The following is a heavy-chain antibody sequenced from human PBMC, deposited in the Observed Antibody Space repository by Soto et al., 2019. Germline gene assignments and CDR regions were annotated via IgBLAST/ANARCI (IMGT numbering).Heavy chain of an antibody. J-gene: IGHJ2*01. CDR3: ARDPCGSSLGYFDL. V-gene: IGHV1-46*01. Sequence: QVQLVQSGAEVKMPGASVKVSCKASGYTFINYFLHWVRQAPGQGLEWMGIINPSGGSTTYAQKFQGRVTMTRDTSTSTVYMELRSLRSEDTAVYYCARDPCGSSLGYFDLWGRGTLVTVSS. CDR1: GYTFINYF. CDR2: INPSGGST. D-gene: IGHD2-21*01.